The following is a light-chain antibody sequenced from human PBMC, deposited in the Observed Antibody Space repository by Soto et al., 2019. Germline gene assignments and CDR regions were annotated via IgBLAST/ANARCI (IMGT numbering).Light chain of an antibody. CDR2: GAF. V-gene: IGKV3-15*01. CDR3: QQYHIWPPWT. J-gene: IGKJ1*01. CDR1: QSVSSN. Sequence: EIVMTQSPATLSVSPGERATLSCRASQSVSSNLAWYQQKPGQAPRLLIYGAFTRATGIPARCTGSGAGTAFTLTISSLQSEAFAVYYCQQYHIWPPWTSGQGTKVDIK.